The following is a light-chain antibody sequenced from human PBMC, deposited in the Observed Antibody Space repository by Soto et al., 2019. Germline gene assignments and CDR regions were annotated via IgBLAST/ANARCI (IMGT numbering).Light chain of an antibody. CDR1: QGININ. CDR2: GAS. J-gene: IGKJ4*01. V-gene: IGKV3-15*01. Sequence: TQSPSALSASVGYSVTVSCRASQGININLAWYQQKPGQAPRLLFSGASTGATGIPARFSGSGSGTEFTLTINSLQSEDSAVYYCQQYYTWPVTFGGGTKVDIK. CDR3: QQYYTWPVT.